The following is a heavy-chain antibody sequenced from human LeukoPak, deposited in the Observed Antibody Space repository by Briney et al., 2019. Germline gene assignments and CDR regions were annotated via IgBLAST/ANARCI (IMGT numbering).Heavy chain of an antibody. Sequence: ALVKVSCKASGYTFTGYYMHWVRQAPGQGLEWMGWINPNSGGTNYAQKFQGWVTMTRDTSISTAYMELSRLRSDDTAVYYCATVDCSGGSCSNLDYWGQGTLVTVSS. D-gene: IGHD2-15*01. J-gene: IGHJ4*02. CDR1: GYTFTGYY. CDR2: INPNSGGT. V-gene: IGHV1-2*04. CDR3: ATVDCSGGSCSNLDY.